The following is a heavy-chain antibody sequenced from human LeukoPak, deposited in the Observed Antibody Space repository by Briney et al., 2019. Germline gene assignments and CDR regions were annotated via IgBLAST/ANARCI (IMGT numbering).Heavy chain of an antibody. CDR3: ARGTGGYILTIDY. V-gene: IGHV1-2*02. J-gene: IGHJ4*02. CDR1: GYTFTGYY. CDR2: INPNSGGT. Sequence: GASVKVSCKASGYTFTGYYMHWVRQAPGQGLEWMGWINPNSGGTNYAQKFQGRVTMTRDTSISTAYMELSRLRSDDTAVYYCARGTGGYILTIDYWGRGTLVTVSS. D-gene: IGHD5-24*01.